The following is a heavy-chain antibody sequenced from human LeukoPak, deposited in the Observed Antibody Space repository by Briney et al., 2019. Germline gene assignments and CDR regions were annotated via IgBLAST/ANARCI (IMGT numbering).Heavy chain of an antibody. Sequence: NPSETLSLTCTVSGGSISSYYWSWIRQPPGKGLEWIGYIYYSGSTNYNPSLKSRVTISVDTSKNQFSLKLSSVTAADTAVYYCARGLWFGESIVQFDYWGQGTLVTVSS. J-gene: IGHJ4*02. CDR1: GGSISSYY. D-gene: IGHD3-10*01. CDR2: IYYSGST. CDR3: ARGLWFGESIVQFDY. V-gene: IGHV4-59*01.